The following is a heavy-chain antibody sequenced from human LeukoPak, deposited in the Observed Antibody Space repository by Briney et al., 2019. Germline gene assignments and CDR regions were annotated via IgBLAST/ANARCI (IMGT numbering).Heavy chain of an antibody. V-gene: IGHV3-30*03. Sequence: PGRPLRLSCAASGFTYSNYNMHWVRQAPGKGLEWVALISYDGNNKYYVDSVKGRFTISRDNSKNTLYLQMNSLRDEDTAVYYCARAAYASGPDYWGQGTLVTVSS. CDR1: GFTYSNYN. CDR2: ISYDGNNK. J-gene: IGHJ4*02. CDR3: ARAAYASGPDY. D-gene: IGHD6-25*01.